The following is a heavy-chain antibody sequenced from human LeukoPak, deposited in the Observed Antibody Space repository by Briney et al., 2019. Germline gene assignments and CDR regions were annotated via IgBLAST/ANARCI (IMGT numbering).Heavy chain of an antibody. D-gene: IGHD2-21*02. CDR2: MNYSGST. J-gene: IGHJ4*02. Sequence: PSETLSLTCAVSGGSFSSYYWSWIRQPPGKGLEWIGYMNYSGSTRYNPSLKSRVTISVDKSKNKFSFMLSYMTAADTAVYYCGRDVYFGGDYSYFGSWGQGTLVVVSS. CDR3: GRDVYFGGDYSYFGS. CDR1: GGSFSSYY. V-gene: IGHV4-59*01.